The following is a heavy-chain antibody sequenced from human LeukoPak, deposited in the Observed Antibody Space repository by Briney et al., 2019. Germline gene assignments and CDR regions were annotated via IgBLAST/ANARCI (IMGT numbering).Heavy chain of an antibody. Sequence: SVKVSCKASGFTFTSSAMQWVRQARGQRLEWIGWIVVGSGNTNYAQKFQERVTITRDMSTSTAYMELSSLRSEDTAVYYCAAEMIGGYDILTGYYNPSGGFDPWGQGTLVTVSS. V-gene: IGHV1-58*02. J-gene: IGHJ5*02. CDR1: GFTFTSSA. CDR2: IVVGSGNT. CDR3: AAEMIGGYDILTGYYNPSGGFDP. D-gene: IGHD3-9*01.